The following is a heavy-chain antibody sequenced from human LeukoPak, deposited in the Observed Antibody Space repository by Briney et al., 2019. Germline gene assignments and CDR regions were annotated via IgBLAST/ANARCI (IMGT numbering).Heavy chain of an antibody. CDR3: ARGQDYYDSSGSDY. V-gene: IGHV4-34*01. D-gene: IGHD3-22*01. CDR2: INHSGST. J-gene: IGHJ4*02. Sequence: PSETLSLTCAVYGGSFSGYYWNWIRQPPGKGLEWIGEINHSGSTNYNPSLKSRGSISVDTSKNQFSLKVSSVTAADTAVYYCARGQDYYDSSGSDYWGQGTLVIVSS. CDR1: GGSFSGYY.